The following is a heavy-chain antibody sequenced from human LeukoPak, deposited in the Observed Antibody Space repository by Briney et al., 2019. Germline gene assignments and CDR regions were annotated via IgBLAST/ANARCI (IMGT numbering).Heavy chain of an antibody. J-gene: IGHJ5*02. D-gene: IGHD6-6*01. CDR3: ATRRYSSSSTWFDP. V-gene: IGHV1-24*01. CDR2: FDPEDGET. Sequence: VASVKVSCKVSGYTLTELSMHWVRQAPGKGLEWMGGFDPEDGETIYAQKFQGRVTMTEDTSTDTAYMELSSLRSEDTAVYYCATRRYSSSSTWFDPWGQGTLVTVSS. CDR1: GYTLTELS.